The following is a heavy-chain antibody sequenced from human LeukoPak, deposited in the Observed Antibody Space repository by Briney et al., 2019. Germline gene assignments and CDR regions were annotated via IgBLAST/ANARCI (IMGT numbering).Heavy chain of an antibody. CDR1: GGSISSSSYY. CDR2: MYYSGST. CDR3: ARRRGYDHFDY. D-gene: IGHD5-12*01. Sequence: SETLSLTCTVSGGSISSSSYYWCWIRQPPGKGLEWIGNMYYSGSTYYNPSLKSRVTISVDTSKNQFSLKLSSVTAADTAVYCCARRRGYDHFDYWGQGTLVTVSS. J-gene: IGHJ4*02. V-gene: IGHV4-39*01.